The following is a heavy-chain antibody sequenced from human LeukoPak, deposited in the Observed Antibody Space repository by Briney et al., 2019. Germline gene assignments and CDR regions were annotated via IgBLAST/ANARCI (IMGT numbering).Heavy chain of an antibody. J-gene: IGHJ4*02. V-gene: IGHV3-21*01. D-gene: IGHD6-19*01. CDR1: GFTFSSYW. CDR2: ISSSSSYI. Sequence: GGSLRLSCAASGFTFSSYWMSWVRQAPGKGLEWVSSISSSSSYIYYADSVKGRFTISRDNAKNSLYLQMNSLRAEDTAVYYCARESVFEWLVDYWGQGTLVTVSS. CDR3: ARESVFEWLVDY.